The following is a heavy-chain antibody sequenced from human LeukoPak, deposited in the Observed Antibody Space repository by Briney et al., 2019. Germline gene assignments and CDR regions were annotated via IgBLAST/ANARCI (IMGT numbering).Heavy chain of an antibody. V-gene: IGHV1-69*04. CDR3: ARASLGIVVVPAAINWFDP. Sequence: ASVKVSCKASGYTFTDYSMHWVRQAPGQGLEWMGRIIPILGIANYAQKFQGRVTITADKSTSTAYMELSSLRSEDTAVYYCARASLGIVVVPAAINWFDPWGQGTLVTVSS. D-gene: IGHD2-2*01. CDR1: GYTFTDYS. J-gene: IGHJ5*02. CDR2: IIPILGIA.